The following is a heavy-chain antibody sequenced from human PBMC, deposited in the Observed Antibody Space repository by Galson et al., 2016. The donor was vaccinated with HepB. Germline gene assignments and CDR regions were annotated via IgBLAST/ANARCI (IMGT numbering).Heavy chain of an antibody. CDR2: INPNSGIA. V-gene: IGHV1-2*02. CDR3: GMSSRYYDVDY. CDR1: GYTFIGYY. J-gene: IGHJ4*02. Sequence: SVKVSCRASGYTFIGYYMHWVRQAPGQGLEWVGWINPNSGIANYAQNFQGRITLTRDTSIRTDYMELSSLRSDDTAVYYCGMSSRYYDVDYWGQGTLVAVSS. D-gene: IGHD3-22*01.